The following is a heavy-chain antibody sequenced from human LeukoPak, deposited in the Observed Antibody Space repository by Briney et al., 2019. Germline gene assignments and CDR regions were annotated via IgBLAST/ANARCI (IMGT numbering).Heavy chain of an antibody. V-gene: IGHV4-59*01. J-gene: IGHJ4*02. Sequence: SETLSLTCTVSGGFISSYYWSWIRQPPGKGLEWIGYIYYSGSTTYNPSLKSRVSISVDTSKNQFSLRLSSVTAADTAVYYCARDKAGYNDYWGQGTLVTVSS. CDR3: ARDKAGYNDY. CDR2: IYYSGST. CDR1: GGFISSYY. D-gene: IGHD5-24*01.